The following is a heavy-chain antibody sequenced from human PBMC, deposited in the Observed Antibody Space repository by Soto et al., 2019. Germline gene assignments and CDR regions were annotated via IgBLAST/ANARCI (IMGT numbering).Heavy chain of an antibody. J-gene: IGHJ4*02. V-gene: IGHV3-66*01. CDR3: AREPHYGVFDY. Sequence: GGSLRLSCAASGFTVSSNYMSWVRQAPGKGLEWVSVIYSGGSTYYADSVKGRFTISRDNSKNTLYLQMNSLRAEDTAVYYCAREPHYGVFDYWGQGTLVTVSS. D-gene: IGHD4-17*01. CDR2: IYSGGST. CDR1: GFTVSSNY.